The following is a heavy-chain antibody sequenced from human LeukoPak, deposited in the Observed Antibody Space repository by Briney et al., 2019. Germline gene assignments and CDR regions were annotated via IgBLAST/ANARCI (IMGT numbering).Heavy chain of an antibody. D-gene: IGHD6-13*01. Sequence: SGPTLVKPTQTLTLTCTFSGFSLSSSGMGVGWIRQPPGKALEWLALIYWDGDERYSPSLKSRLTISKDTSKNQVVLKVTNMDPVDTATYYCARRQSSTAHFDYWGQGTLVTVSS. J-gene: IGHJ4*02. CDR1: GFSLSSSGMG. CDR2: IYWDGDE. CDR3: ARRQSSTAHFDY. V-gene: IGHV2-5*02.